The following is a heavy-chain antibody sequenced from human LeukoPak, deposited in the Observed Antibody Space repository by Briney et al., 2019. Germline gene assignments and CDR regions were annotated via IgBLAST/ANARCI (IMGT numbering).Heavy chain of an antibody. J-gene: IGHJ4*02. Sequence: SETLSLTCAVYGGSFSGYYWSWIRQPPGKGLEWIGYIYASGTYASGSTNYNPSLKSRVTISVDTSKSQFSLKLSSVTAADTAVYYCARRQTFFDYWGQGTLVTVSS. CDR1: GGSFSGYY. CDR2: IYASGTYASGST. V-gene: IGHV4-4*09. CDR3: ARRQTFFDY.